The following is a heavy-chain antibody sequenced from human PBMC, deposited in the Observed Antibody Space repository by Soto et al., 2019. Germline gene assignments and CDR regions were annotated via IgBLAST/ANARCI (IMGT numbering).Heavy chain of an antibody. Sequence: QLQLQESGSGLVKPSQTLSLTCAVSGGSISSGGYSWSWIRQPPGKGLEWLGYIYHSASTYYNPSLKNRVTTSVDRSKNQFSLKLSSVTAADTAEYYCATAGGLGAVAAAYWAQGTLVTVSS. J-gene: IGHJ4*02. CDR2: IYHSAST. V-gene: IGHV4-30-2*01. CDR1: GGSISSGGYS. CDR3: ATAGGLGAVAAAY. D-gene: IGHD6-19*01.